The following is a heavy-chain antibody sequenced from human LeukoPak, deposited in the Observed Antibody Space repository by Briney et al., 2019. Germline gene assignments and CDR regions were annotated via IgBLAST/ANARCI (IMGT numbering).Heavy chain of an antibody. CDR2: IRIKPSSYTT. CDR3: ARVHDSTWAGSFFDY. CDR1: GFTISSYY. Sequence: PGGSLRLSCAASGFTISSYYMAWVRQVPGKGLEWVGRIRIKPSSYTTEYAESVRGRFTISRDDLQNSLFLQMNGLKTEDTAVYYCARVHDSTWAGSFFDYWGQGTLVTVSS. J-gene: IGHJ4*03. V-gene: IGHV3-72*01. D-gene: IGHD6-13*01.